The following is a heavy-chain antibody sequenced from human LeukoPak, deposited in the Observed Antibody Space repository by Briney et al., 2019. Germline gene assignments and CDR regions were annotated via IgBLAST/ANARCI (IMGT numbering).Heavy chain of an antibody. D-gene: IGHD3-10*01. CDR2: ISGSGGST. J-gene: IGHJ4*02. Sequence: GGSLRLSCAASGFTFSSYAMSWVRQAPGKGLEWVSAISGSGGSTYYADSVKGRFTISRDYSKNTLYLQMNSLRAEDTAVYYCAKGRGFGELLGGEFDYWGQGTLVTVSS. CDR3: AKGRGFGELLGGEFDY. V-gene: IGHV3-23*01. CDR1: GFTFSSYA.